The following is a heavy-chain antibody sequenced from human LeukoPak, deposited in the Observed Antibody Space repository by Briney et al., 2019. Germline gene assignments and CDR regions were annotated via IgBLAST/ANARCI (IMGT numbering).Heavy chain of an antibody. Sequence: XGSLRLSCAASGFTFSSYSMNWVRQAPGKGLEWVSSISSSSSYIYYADSVKGRFTISRDNAKNSLYLQMNSLRAEDTAVYYCARGRCSSTSCTDYYYGMDVWGQGTTVTVSS. CDR2: ISSSSSYI. D-gene: IGHD2-2*01. CDR3: ARGRCSSTSCTDYYYGMDV. J-gene: IGHJ6*02. CDR1: GFTFSSYS. V-gene: IGHV3-21*01.